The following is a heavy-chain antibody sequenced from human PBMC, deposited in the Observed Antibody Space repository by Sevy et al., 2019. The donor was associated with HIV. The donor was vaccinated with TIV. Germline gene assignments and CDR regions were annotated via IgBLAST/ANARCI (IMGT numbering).Heavy chain of an antibody. CDR1: GFDFSIYS. V-gene: IGHV3-23*01. Sequence: GGSLRLSCAASGFDFSIYSMSWVRQAPGKGLEWVSTLSFGCGKINYADSVKGRFTNSRDNSKSSVYLQMSNMRVEDTAFYYCAREGGTKPHDYWGQGTLVTVSS. J-gene: IGHJ4*02. CDR2: LSFGCGKI. D-gene: IGHD1-26*01. CDR3: AREGGTKPHDY.